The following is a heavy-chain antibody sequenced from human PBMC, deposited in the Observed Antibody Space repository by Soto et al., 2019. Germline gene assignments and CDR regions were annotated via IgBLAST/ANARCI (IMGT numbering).Heavy chain of an antibody. Sequence: PSETLSLTCTVSGGSISSGGYYWSWIRQHPGKGLEWIGYIYYSGSTYYNPSLKSRVTISVDTSKNQFSLKLSSVTAADTAVHYCAREPYSTSWCHYCGKGPLVTVSS. J-gene: IGHJ4*02. CDR1: GGSISSGGYY. CDR2: IYYSGST. CDR3: AREPYSTSWCHY. D-gene: IGHD6-13*01. V-gene: IGHV4-31*03.